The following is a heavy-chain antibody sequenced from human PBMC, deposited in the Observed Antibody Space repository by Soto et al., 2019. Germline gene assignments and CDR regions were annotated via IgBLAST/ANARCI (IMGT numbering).Heavy chain of an antibody. D-gene: IGHD4-17*01. CDR2: IYYSGST. V-gene: IGHV4-59*01. J-gene: IGHJ4*02. CDR1: GCSISSYY. CDR3: ARDVGAPSGFEY. Sequence: PXETLSLTCTVAGCSISSYYWSWIRQPPGKGLEWIGYIYYSGSTNYNPSLKSRVTISVDTSKNQFSLKLSSVTAADTAVYYCARDVGAPSGFEYWGKGTLVTV.